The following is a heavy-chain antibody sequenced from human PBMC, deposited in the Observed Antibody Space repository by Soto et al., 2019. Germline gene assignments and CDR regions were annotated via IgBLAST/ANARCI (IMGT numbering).Heavy chain of an antibody. J-gene: IGHJ6*02. CDR3: ARHQGLWFGEFEWGMAV. Sequence: SETLSLTCTVSGGPMSSSNYWWGWIRQTPGKGLEWIGSFFYTGSIYYNPSLKSRVTISPDMSRNQFSLKLSSVTAADTAVYYCARHQGLWFGEFEWGMAVWGQGTTVTVSS. CDR1: GGPMSSSNYW. CDR2: FFYTGSI. V-gene: IGHV4-39*01. D-gene: IGHD3-10*01.